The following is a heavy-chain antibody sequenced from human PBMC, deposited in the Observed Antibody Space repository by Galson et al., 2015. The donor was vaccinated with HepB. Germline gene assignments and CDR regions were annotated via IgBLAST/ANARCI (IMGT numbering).Heavy chain of an antibody. CDR2: TNTDGSST. D-gene: IGHD2-8*01. CDR3: ARVVMGSNNAVDI. V-gene: IGHV3-74*01. CDR1: GFTFSSYS. J-gene: IGHJ3*02. Sequence: SLRLSCAASGFTFSSYSMNWVRQAPGKGLVWVSRTNTDGSSTVYADSVKGRFTISRDNAENTLFLQMNSLRDEETAVYYCARVVMGSNNAVDIWGQGTMVSVSS.